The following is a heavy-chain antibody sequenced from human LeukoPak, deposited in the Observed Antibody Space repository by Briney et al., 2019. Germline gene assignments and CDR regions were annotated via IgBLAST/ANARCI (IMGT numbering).Heavy chain of an antibody. CDR1: GFSFSSYG. J-gene: IGHJ3*02. CDR2: ISGSGEST. Sequence: GGTLRLSCVGSGFSFSSYGMTWVRQAPGKGLEWVSAISGSGESTYNADSVKGRFTISRDNSKNTLYLQMNSLRAEDTAVYYCAKALWFGELLGAFDIWGQGTMVTVSS. CDR3: AKALWFGELLGAFDI. D-gene: IGHD3-10*01. V-gene: IGHV3-23*01.